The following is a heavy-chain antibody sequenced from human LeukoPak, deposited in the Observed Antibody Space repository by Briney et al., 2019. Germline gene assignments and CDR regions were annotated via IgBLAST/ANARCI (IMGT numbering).Heavy chain of an antibody. CDR2: IYTSGST. V-gene: IGHV4-61*02. D-gene: IGHD6-19*01. CDR1: GGSISSGSYY. CDR3: ARGEKNSGWYY. J-gene: IGHJ4*02. Sequence: SETLSLTCTVSGGSISSGSYYWSWIRQPAGKGLEWIGRIYTSGSTNYSPSLKSRVTISVDTSKNQFSLKLSSVTAADTAVYYCARGEKNSGWYYWGQGTLVTVSS.